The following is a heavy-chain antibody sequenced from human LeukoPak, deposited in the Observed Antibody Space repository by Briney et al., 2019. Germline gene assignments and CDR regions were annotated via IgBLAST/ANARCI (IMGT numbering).Heavy chain of an antibody. D-gene: IGHD6-13*01. Sequence: SETLSLTCTVSGGSISSYYWSWIRLPPGKGLEWIGDIYYSGSTNYNPSLKSRVTISVDTSKNQFSLKLSSVTAADTAVYYCARGPDTSTWYYYYMDVWGKGTTVTVSS. CDR2: IYYSGST. V-gene: IGHV4-59*01. CDR1: GGSISSYY. CDR3: ARGPDTSTWYYYYMDV. J-gene: IGHJ6*03.